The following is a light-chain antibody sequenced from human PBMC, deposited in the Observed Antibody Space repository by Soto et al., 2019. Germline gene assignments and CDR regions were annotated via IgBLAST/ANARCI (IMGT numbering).Light chain of an antibody. J-gene: IGLJ2*01. CDR2: GNN. V-gene: IGLV1-40*01. CDR3: QSYDSSLSAVV. CDR1: RSNIGATYD. Sequence: QSVLTQPPSVSGAPGQRLTISCTGTRSNIGATYDVHWYQQVPGTAPKLLIYGNNNRPSGVPDRFSGSKSGSSASLAITGLQAEDEADYYCQSYDSSLSAVVFGGGTKVTVL.